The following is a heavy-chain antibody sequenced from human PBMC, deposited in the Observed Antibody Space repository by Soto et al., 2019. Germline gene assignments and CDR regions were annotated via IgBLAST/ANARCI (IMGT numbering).Heavy chain of an antibody. CDR1: GFSFSTYG. J-gene: IGHJ5*02. D-gene: IGHD1-1*01. CDR3: ARGQYQLEA. Sequence: EVQLVGSGGGLVQPGGSLRLSCAASGFSFSTYGMSWVRQAPGKGLEWVASINEDGSVKYYVDSVKGRFTISRDNARNSLYLQMNSLSVEDTARYYCARGQYQLEAWGQGTLVTVSS. V-gene: IGHV3-7*01. CDR2: INEDGSVK.